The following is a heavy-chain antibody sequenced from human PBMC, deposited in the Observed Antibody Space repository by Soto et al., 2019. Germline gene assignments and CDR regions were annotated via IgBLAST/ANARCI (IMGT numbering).Heavy chain of an antibody. CDR1: GFSLRMSGVG. CDR2: IYWDDDK. D-gene: IGHD6-25*01. Sequence: QITLKESGPTLVKPTQTLTLTCNFSGFSLRMSGVGLGGIRQPPGKALEWLALIYWDDDKRFSPSLRSRLTITKDTSKNQVVLTMANMDPLDTGTYYCAHATGSSGWDTMDYWGQGTLVTVSS. CDR3: AHATGSSGWDTMDY. J-gene: IGHJ4*02. V-gene: IGHV2-5*02.